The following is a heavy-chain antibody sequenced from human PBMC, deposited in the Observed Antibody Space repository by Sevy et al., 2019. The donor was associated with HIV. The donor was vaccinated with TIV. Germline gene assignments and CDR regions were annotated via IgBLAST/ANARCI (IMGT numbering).Heavy chain of an antibody. CDR1: GFTFSTYP. CDR2: MASTGVKT. CDR3: ARGWPITF. J-gene: IGHJ4*02. D-gene: IGHD3-10*01. V-gene: IGHV3-23*01. Sequence: GGSLRLSCAASGFTFSTYPMIWVRQAPGKGLEWVSTMASTGVKTFYANSVKGRFTISRDPSMSTLYLQMTSLRAEDTALYYCARGWPITFWGQGTQVTVSS.